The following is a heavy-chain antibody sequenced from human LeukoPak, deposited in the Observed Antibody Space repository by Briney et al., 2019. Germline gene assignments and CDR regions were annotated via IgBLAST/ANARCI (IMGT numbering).Heavy chain of an antibody. D-gene: IGHD2-21*02. V-gene: IGHV5-51*01. CDR1: GYSFTSYW. J-gene: IGHJ4*02. CDR3: ARLVVVTAPFNF. Sequence: GESLKISCKGSGYSFTSYWIAWVRQMPGKGLEFMGIIYAGDSDTRYSPSFQGQVTISADKSISTAYLQWSSLKASDTAMYYCARLVVVTAPFNFWGQGTLVTVSS. CDR2: IYAGDSDT.